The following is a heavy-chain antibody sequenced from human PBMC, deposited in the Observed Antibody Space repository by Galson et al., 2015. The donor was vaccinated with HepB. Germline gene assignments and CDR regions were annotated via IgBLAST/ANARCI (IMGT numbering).Heavy chain of an antibody. Sequence: SLRLSCAASGFTFSSYSMNWVRQAPGKGLEWVSSISSSSSYIYYADSVKGRFTISRDNAKNSLYLQMNSLRAEDTAVYYCARDDGSSSWYAGPGTDYWGQGTLVTVSS. CDR1: GFTFSSYS. CDR3: ARDDGSSSWYAGPGTDY. V-gene: IGHV3-21*01. D-gene: IGHD6-13*01. CDR2: ISSSSSYI. J-gene: IGHJ4*02.